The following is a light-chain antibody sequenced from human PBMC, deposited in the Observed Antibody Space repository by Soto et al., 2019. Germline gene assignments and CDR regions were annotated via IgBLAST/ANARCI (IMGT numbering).Light chain of an antibody. CDR3: QQRSNWPPIT. V-gene: IGKV3-15*01. J-gene: IGKJ5*01. CDR1: QSVSSN. Sequence: EIVMTQSPATLSVSPGERATLSFWASQSVSSNLAWYQQKPGQAPRLLIYGASTRATGIPARFSGSGSGTEFTLTISSLQSEDFAVYYCQQRSNWPPITFGQGTRLEIK. CDR2: GAS.